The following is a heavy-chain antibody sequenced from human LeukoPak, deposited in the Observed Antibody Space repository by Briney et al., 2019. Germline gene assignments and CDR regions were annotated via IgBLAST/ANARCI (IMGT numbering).Heavy chain of an antibody. D-gene: IGHD5-12*01. V-gene: IGHV3-23*01. CDR3: ARAPLLSGYDYEYFDY. Sequence: GGSLRLSCAASGFTFSSYAMSWVRQAPGKGLEWVSAISGSGGSTYYADSVKGRFTISRDNSKNTLYLQMNSLRAEDTAVYYCARAPLLSGYDYEYFDYWGQGTLVTVSS. J-gene: IGHJ4*02. CDR2: ISGSGGST. CDR1: GFTFSSYA.